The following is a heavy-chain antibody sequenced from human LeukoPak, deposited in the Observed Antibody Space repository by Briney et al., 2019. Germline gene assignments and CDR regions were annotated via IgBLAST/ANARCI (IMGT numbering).Heavy chain of an antibody. Sequence: PGGSLRLSCAASGFTFSRLAMTWVRQAPGKGLEWVSAISGSGGSTYYADSVKGRFTISRDNSKNTLYLQMNSLRAEDTAVYYCAKDGSYSGGYSDYWGQGTLVTVSS. CDR2: ISGSGGST. CDR1: GFTFSRLA. J-gene: IGHJ4*02. V-gene: IGHV3-23*01. CDR3: AKDGSYSGGYSDY. D-gene: IGHD1-26*01.